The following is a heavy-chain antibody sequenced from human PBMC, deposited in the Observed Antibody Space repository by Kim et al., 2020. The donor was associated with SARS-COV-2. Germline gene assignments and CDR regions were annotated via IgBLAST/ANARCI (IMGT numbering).Heavy chain of an antibody. J-gene: IGHJ4*02. D-gene: IGHD1-1*01. Sequence: AQKCQGRVTMTRDTSISTAYMELSRLRSDDTVVYYCARGEDGYGLEPLDYWGQGTLVTVSS. CDR3: ARGEDGYGLEPLDY. V-gene: IGHV1-2*05.